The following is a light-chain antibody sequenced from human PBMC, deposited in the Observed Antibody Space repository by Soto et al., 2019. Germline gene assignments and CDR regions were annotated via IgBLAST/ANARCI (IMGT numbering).Light chain of an antibody. V-gene: IGKV3-20*01. CDR2: GSS. CDR3: QHYET. Sequence: EVVLTQSPGTLSLSPGERATLSCRASQTVPSSYLAWYQQKPGQAPRLLIFGSSARATGIPDRFSGSGSGTAFTLTISRVEPEDFALYYCQHYETFGQGTRVEVK. J-gene: IGKJ1*01. CDR1: QTVPSSY.